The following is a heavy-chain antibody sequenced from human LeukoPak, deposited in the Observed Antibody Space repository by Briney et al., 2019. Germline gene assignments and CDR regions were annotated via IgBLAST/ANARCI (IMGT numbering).Heavy chain of an antibody. CDR2: IKHDGSEKQDGSEK. V-gene: IGHV3-7*01. CDR1: GFTLSQYW. Sequence: GGSLRLSCAASGFTLSQYWMSWVRQAPGKGLEWVANIKHDGSEKQDGSEKNYVDSVKGRFTISRDNAKNSLYLQMDSLRAEDTAVYYCARSGRGVDSFYFYMDVWGKGTTVTVSS. D-gene: IGHD3-10*01. J-gene: IGHJ6*03. CDR3: ARSGRGVDSFYFYMDV.